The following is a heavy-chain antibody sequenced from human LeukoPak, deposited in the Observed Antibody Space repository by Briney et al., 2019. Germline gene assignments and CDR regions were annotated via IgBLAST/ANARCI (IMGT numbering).Heavy chain of an antibody. CDR1: GFTFSSYA. CDR2: TSGSGGST. CDR3: AKSRGYCSSTSCYGGVDY. Sequence: GGSLRLSCAASGFTFSSYAISWVRQAPGKGLEWVSATSGSGGSTYYADSVKGRFTISRDNSKNTLYLQMNSLRAEDTAVYYCAKSRGYCSSTSCYGGVDYWGQGTLVTVSS. J-gene: IGHJ4*02. D-gene: IGHD2-2*01. V-gene: IGHV3-23*01.